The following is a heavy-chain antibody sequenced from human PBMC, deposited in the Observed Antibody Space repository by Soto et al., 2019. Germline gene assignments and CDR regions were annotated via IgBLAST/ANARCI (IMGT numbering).Heavy chain of an antibody. V-gene: IGHV4-59*01. D-gene: IGHD6-19*01. Sequence: NPSETLSLTCTVSGCSISSYYWSWIRQPPGKGLEWIGYIYYSGSTNYNPSLKSRVTISVDTSKNQFSLKLSSVTAADTAVYYCARVDAPIAVAGTWSDYYYYYMDVWGKGTTVTVS. CDR2: IYYSGST. CDR1: GCSISSYY. CDR3: ARVDAPIAVAGTWSDYYYYYMDV. J-gene: IGHJ6*03.